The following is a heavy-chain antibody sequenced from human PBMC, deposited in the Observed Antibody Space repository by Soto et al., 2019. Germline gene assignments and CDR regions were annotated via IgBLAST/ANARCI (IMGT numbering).Heavy chain of an antibody. D-gene: IGHD1-26*01. J-gene: IGHJ4*02. CDR3: ARGRLVGATIDY. CDR1: GGTFSSYA. Sequence: LVKVSCKASGGTFSSYAISWVRQAPGQGLEWMGGIIPIFGTANYAQKFQGRVTITADESTSTAYMELSSLRSEDTAVYYCARGRLVGATIDYWGQGTLVTVSS. V-gene: IGHV1-69*13. CDR2: IIPIFGTA.